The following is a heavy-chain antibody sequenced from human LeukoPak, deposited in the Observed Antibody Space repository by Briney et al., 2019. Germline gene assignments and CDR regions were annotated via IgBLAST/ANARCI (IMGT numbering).Heavy chain of an antibody. J-gene: IGHJ4*02. V-gene: IGHV1-18*01. CDR2: ISAYSGNT. CDR1: GYTFTSNG. CDR3: ARDRGRRVFDY. Sequence: ASVKVSCKASGYTFTSNGISWVRQAPGQGLEWMGWISAYSGNTNYAQKFQGRVTMTTDTSTSTAFMELRSLRSDDTAVYYCARDRGRRVFDYWGQGTLVTVSS.